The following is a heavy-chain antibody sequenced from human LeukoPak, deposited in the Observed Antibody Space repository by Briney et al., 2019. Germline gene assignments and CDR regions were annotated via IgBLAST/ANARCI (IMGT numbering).Heavy chain of an antibody. CDR2: FDPEDGET. Sequence: GASVKVSCKVSGYTLTELSMHWVRQAPGKGLEWMGGFDPEDGETIYAQKFQGRVTMTEDTSTDTAYMELSSLRSEDTAVYYCATPYLRYSGSYPFDYWGQGTLVTVSS. J-gene: IGHJ4*02. CDR1: GYTLTELS. CDR3: ATPYLRYSGSYPFDY. D-gene: IGHD1-26*01. V-gene: IGHV1-24*01.